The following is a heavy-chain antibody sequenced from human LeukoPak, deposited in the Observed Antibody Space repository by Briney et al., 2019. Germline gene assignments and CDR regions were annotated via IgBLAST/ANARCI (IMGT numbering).Heavy chain of an antibody. J-gene: IGHJ3*02. CDR1: GFTFSSYS. CDR3: ARYCSGGSCGAFDI. CDR2: ISSSSSYI. D-gene: IGHD2-15*01. Sequence: AGESLRLSCAASGFTFSSYSMNWVRQAPGKGLEWVSSISSSSSYIYYADSVKGRFTISRDNAKSSLYLQMNSLRAEDTAVYYCARYCSGGSCGAFDIWGQGTMVTVSS. V-gene: IGHV3-21*01.